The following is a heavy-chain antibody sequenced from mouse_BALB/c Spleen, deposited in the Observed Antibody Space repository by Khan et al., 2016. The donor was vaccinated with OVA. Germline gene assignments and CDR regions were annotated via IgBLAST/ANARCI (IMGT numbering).Heavy chain of an antibody. J-gene: IGHJ2*01. D-gene: IGHD1-1*01. CDR3: ARGNYYGYYFDY. CDR1: GYSITSGYA. Sequence: EVKLLESGPGLVKPSQSLSLSCTVTGYSITSGYAWNWIRKFPGNKLEWMGYITHIGVTSYTPSLKSRISFTRDTSKNQFYLQLNSVTTEDTATYYCARGNYYGYYFDYWGQGTTLTVSS. CDR2: ITHIGVT. V-gene: IGHV3-2*02.